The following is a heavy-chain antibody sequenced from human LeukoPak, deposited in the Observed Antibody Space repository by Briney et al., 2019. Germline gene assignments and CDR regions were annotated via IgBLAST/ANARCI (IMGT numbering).Heavy chain of an antibody. CDR1: GFTFSSYS. V-gene: IGHV3-48*01. Sequence: PGGSLRLSCAASGFTFSSYSMNWVRQAPGKGLEWVSYISSGSSTIYYADSVKGRFTISRDNAKNSLYLQMNSLRAEDTALYYCAKDMGRVSIAAAGYFDYWGQGTLVTVSS. J-gene: IGHJ4*02. CDR3: AKDMGRVSIAAAGYFDY. D-gene: IGHD6-13*01. CDR2: ISSGSSTI.